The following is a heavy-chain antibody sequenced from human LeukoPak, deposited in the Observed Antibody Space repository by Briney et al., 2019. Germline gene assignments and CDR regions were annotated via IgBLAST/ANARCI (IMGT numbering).Heavy chain of an antibody. CDR1: GFTFSNHG. D-gene: IGHD6-6*01. CDR2: IWYDGSQE. Sequence: PGGSLRLSCAASGFTFSNHGMHWVRQAPGKGLEWVANIWYDGSQEYYADTVKGRFTISRDISKNTLYLQMNSLRAEDTAVYYCARDLAAARLDFSGQGTLVTVSS. V-gene: IGHV3-33*01. J-gene: IGHJ4*02. CDR3: ARDLAAARLDF.